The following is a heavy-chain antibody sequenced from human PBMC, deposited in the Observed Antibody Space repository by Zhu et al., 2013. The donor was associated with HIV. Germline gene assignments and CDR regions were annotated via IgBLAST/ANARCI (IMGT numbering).Heavy chain of an antibody. CDR2: IYHSGST. J-gene: IGHJ4*02. Sequence: QVQLQQWGAGLLKPSETLSLTCAVYGGSFSGYSWSWIRQPPGKGLEWIGYIYHSGSTYYNPSLKSRVTISVDRSKNQFSLKLSSVTAADTAVYYCARVEDSGYYFDYWGQGTLVHRLL. V-gene: IGHV4-34*01. CDR3: ARVEDSGYYFDY. CDR1: GGSFSGYS. D-gene: IGHD3-22*01.